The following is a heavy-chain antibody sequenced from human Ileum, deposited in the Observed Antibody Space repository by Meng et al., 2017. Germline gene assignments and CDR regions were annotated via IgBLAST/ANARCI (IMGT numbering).Heavy chain of an antibody. CDR1: GGSMSATNW. J-gene: IGHJ5*02. D-gene: IGHD1-26*01. CDR2: IHYTAGT. V-gene: IGHV4-4*02. Sequence: VRRADAGPGLVKPAGTLSLTCAVSGGSMSATNWWYWVRQPPGKGLEWLGEIHYTAGTNSNPSLKSRVTMSVDKAKNQFSLILTSVTAADTAVYYCARDPYSGGPWFDPWGQGTLVTVSS. CDR3: ARDPYSGGPWFDP.